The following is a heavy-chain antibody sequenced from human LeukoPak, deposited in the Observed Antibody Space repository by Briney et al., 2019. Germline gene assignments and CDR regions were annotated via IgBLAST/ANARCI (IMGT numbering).Heavy chain of an antibody. Sequence: GGSLRLSCAASGFTFSSYWMSWVRQAPGKGLEWVANIKQDGSEKYYVDSVKGRFTISRDNAKNSLYLQMNSLRAEDTAVYYCASSSGYSSSWYYGATRQDDYWGQGTLVTVSS. J-gene: IGHJ4*02. V-gene: IGHV3-7*01. CDR2: IKQDGSEK. CDR1: GFTFSSYW. CDR3: ASSSGYSSSWYYGATRQDDY. D-gene: IGHD6-13*01.